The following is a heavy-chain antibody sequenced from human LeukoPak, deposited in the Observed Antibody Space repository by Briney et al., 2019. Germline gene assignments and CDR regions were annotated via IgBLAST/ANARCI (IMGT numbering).Heavy chain of an antibody. CDR1: GFTFSSYS. V-gene: IGHV3-21*01. CDR3: ARGDNSSSKYYYYYMDV. J-gene: IGHJ6*03. CDR2: ISSSSSYI. D-gene: IGHD6-6*01. Sequence: GGSLRLSCAASGFTFSSYSMNWVRQAPGKGLEWVSSISSSSSYIYYADSVKGRFTISRDNAKNSLYLQMNSLRAEDTAVYYCARGDNSSSKYYYYYMDVWGKGTTVTVSS.